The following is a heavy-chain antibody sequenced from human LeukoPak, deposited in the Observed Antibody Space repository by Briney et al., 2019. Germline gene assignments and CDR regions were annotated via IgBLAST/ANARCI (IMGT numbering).Heavy chain of an antibody. Sequence: ASVKVSCKASGYTFTTYGITWVRQAPGQGLEWLGWISTYNGNTNYAQKLQGRVTMTTDTSTSTAYMELSSLRSEDTAVYYCARETNLYDAFDIWGQGTMVTVSS. CDR2: ISTYNGNT. J-gene: IGHJ3*02. CDR3: ARETNLYDAFDI. D-gene: IGHD3-16*01. V-gene: IGHV1-18*01. CDR1: GYTFTTYG.